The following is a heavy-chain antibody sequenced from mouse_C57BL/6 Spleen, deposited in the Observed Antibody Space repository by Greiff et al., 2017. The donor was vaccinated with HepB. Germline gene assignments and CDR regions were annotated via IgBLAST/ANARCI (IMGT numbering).Heavy chain of an antibody. CDR1: GYTFTSYG. CDR2: IYPRSGNT. J-gene: IGHJ2*01. V-gene: IGHV1-81*01. D-gene: IGHD2-1*01. Sequence: QVQLQQSGAELARPGASVKLSCKASGYTFTSYGISWVKQRTGQGLEWIGDIYPRSGNTYYNEKFKGKATLTADKSSSTAYMELRSLTSEDSAVYFCARAIEGNLLWYLFDYWGQGTTLTVSS. CDR3: ARAIEGNLLWYLFDY.